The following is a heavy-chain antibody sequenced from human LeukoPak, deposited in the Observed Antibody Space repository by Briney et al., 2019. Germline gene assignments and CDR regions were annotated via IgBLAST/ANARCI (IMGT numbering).Heavy chain of an antibody. V-gene: IGHV1-2*04. Sequence: ASVKVSCKASGYTFTGYYMHWVRQAPGQGLEWMGWINPNSGGTNYAQKFQGWVTMTRDTSISTAYMELSRLRSDDTAVYYCARAPRWAPELAFDIWGQGTMVTVSS. CDR1: GYTFTGYY. J-gene: IGHJ3*02. CDR3: ARAPRWAPELAFDI. D-gene: IGHD4-23*01. CDR2: INPNSGGT.